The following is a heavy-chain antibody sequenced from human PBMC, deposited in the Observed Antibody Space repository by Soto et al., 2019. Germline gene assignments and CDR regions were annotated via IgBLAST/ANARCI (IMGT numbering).Heavy chain of an antibody. CDR1: GGSFSGYY. Sequence: SETLSLTCAVYGGSFSGYYWTWIRQPPGTGLEWIGEINHSGSTNYNPSLNSRVTISVDTSKNQFSLKLTSVTAADTAVYYCASDRWWLVHWGQGTLVTVSS. V-gene: IGHV4-34*01. CDR3: ASDRWWLVH. J-gene: IGHJ4*02. CDR2: INHSGST. D-gene: IGHD6-19*01.